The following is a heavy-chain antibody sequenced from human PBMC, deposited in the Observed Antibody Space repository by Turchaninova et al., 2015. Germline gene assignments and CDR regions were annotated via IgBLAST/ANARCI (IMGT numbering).Heavy chain of an antibody. CDR3: AKRAFGGELLGSHNWFDP. Sequence: EVQLVQSGAEVKKPGESLTIACKGSGFHFTDDLIGRVRERPGKGLEWMEIFYPMASETKYSPSIEGQVTISADKSISTIYLQWSSLKASDTAMYYCAKRAFGGELLGSHNWFDPWGQGTLVTVSS. CDR1: GFHFTDDL. D-gene: IGHD3-16*01. V-gene: IGHV5-51*01. J-gene: IGHJ5*02. CDR2: FYPMASET.